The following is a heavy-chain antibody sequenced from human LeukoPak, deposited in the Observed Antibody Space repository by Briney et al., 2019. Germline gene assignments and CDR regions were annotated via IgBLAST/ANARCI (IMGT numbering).Heavy chain of an antibody. CDR1: GFTFDDYA. V-gene: IGHV3-9*01. CDR3: AKDNGGPAHYNFYSMDF. J-gene: IGHJ6*03. Sequence: AGGSLRLSCAASGFTFDDYAMHWVRQAPGEGLEWVSGVSWNSGIIGYADSVKGRFTISRDNAKNSLYLQMNSLRIEDTALYYCAKDNGGPAHYNFYSMDFWGKGTTVTVSS. CDR2: VSWNSGII. D-gene: IGHD2-15*01.